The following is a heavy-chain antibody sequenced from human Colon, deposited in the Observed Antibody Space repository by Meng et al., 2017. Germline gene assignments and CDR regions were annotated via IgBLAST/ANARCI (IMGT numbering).Heavy chain of an antibody. D-gene: IGHD3-10*01. CDR2: INQDGSAK. V-gene: IGHV3-7*01. J-gene: IGHJ5*01. CDR1: GFTFRSYL. CDR3: ARTAGILDS. Sequence: GESLKISCATSGFTFRSYLMTWVRQAPGKGLEWVSNINQDGSAKNYADSLKGRFIISRDNTKNSLYLEMSNLRTEDTAVYYCARTAGILDSWGQGTLVTVSS.